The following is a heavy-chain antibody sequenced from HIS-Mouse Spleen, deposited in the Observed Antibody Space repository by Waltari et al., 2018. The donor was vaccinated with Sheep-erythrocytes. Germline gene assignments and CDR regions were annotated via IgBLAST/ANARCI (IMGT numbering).Heavy chain of an antibody. D-gene: IGHD7-27*01. V-gene: IGHV3-23*01. CDR1: GFTFSSYA. Sequence: EVQLLESGGGLVQPGGSLRLSCAASGFTFSSYAMSWVRQATGKGLEGVSAISGSGSSTYYADSVKGRFTISRDNSKNTLYLQMNSLRAEDTAVYYCAKWIKLGREGYFDYWGQGTLVTVSS. CDR3: AKWIKLGREGYFDY. CDR2: ISGSGSST. J-gene: IGHJ4*02.